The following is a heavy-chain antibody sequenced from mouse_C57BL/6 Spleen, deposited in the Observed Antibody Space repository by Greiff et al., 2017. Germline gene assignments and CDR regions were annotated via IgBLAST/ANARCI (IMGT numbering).Heavy chain of an antibody. CDR2: INPGSGGT. CDR3: ARGSYDGYSWFAY. D-gene: IGHD2-3*01. CDR1: GYAFTNYL. V-gene: IGHV1-54*01. Sequence: QVQLQQSGAELVRPGTSVKVSCKASGYAFTNYLIEWVKQRPGQGLEWIGVINPGSGGTNYNEKFKGKATLTADKSSSTAYMQLSSLTSEDAAVYFCARGSYDGYSWFAYWGQGTLVTVSA. J-gene: IGHJ3*01.